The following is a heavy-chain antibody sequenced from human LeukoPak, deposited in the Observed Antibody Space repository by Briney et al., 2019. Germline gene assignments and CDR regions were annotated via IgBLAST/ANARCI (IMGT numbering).Heavy chain of an antibody. D-gene: IGHD5-18*01. CDR2: IDPNSGAT. J-gene: IGHJ4*02. V-gene: IGHV1-2*06. CDR1: GDTFTSHY. Sequence: EASVTVSCTASGDTFTSHYLHWVRQAPGQGLEWMGRIDPNSGATNYAPKFQDRVTMTRDTPIVTAYMELNRLRSDDTAVYYCASDSGHSYGDIDFWGQGTRVTVSS. CDR3: ASDSGHSYGDIDF.